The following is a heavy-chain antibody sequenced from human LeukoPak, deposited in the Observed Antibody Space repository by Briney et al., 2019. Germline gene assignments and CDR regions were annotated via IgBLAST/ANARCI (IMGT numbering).Heavy chain of an antibody. CDR1: GYTLTELS. Sequence: ASVKVSCKVSGYTLTELSMHWVRQAPGKGLEWMVGFDPEDGETIYAQKFQGRVTMTEDTSTDTAYMELSSLRSEDTAVYYCATAEGAERRGWYYFDYWGQGTLVTVSS. CDR3: ATAEGAERRGWYYFDY. V-gene: IGHV1-24*01. D-gene: IGHD1-1*01. J-gene: IGHJ4*02. CDR2: FDPEDGET.